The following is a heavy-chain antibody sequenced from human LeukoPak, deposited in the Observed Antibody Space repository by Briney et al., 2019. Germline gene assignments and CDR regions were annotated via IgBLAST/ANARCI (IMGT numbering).Heavy chain of an antibody. CDR3: ARSRIQLWLPVGDFYYFDY. CDR2: IYYSGST. CDR1: GGSISSYY. Sequence: PSETLSLTCTVPGGSISSYYWSWSRQPPGKGLEWIGYIYYSGSTNYNPSLKSRVTISVDTSKNQFSLKLSSVTAADTAVYYCARSRIQLWLPVGDFYYFDYWGQGTLVTVSS. V-gene: IGHV4-59*01. J-gene: IGHJ4*02. D-gene: IGHD5-18*01.